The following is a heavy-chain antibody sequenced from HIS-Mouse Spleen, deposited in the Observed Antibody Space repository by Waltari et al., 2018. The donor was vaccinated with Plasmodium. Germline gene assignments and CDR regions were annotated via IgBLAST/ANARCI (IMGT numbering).Heavy chain of an antibody. D-gene: IGHD6-13*01. CDR2: IKQDGSEK. CDR3: ASSWYWYFDL. J-gene: IGHJ2*01. Sequence: EVQLVESGGGLVQPGGSLRRACAASGLTFSSYWMSWVRRAQGKGLEWVANIKQDGSEKYYVDSVKGRFTISRDNAKNSLYLQMNILRAEDTAVYYCASSWYWYFDLWGRGTLVTVSS. CDR1: GLTFSSYW. V-gene: IGHV3-7*01.